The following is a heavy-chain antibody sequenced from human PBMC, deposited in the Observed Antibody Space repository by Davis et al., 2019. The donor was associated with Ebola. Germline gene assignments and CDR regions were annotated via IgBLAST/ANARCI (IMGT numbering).Heavy chain of an antibody. CDR2: IIPILDVA. Sequence: SVTLSCTASGGTLSNYNINWVRQAPGQGLEWMGRIIPILDVANYAQEFQGRVTLTADKSTRTVYLELTSLRSEDTAVYLCARGTSTPNGDGNWCDPWGKGTRVTVSS. V-gene: IGHV1-69*02. D-gene: IGHD2-8*01. J-gene: IGHJ5*02. CDR3: ARGTSTPNGDGNWCDP. CDR1: GGTLSNYN.